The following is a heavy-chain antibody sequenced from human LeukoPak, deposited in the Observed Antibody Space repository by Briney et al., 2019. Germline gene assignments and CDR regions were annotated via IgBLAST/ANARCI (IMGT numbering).Heavy chain of an antibody. D-gene: IGHD1-26*01. CDR3: ARFTPDSGSATAFDI. Sequence: SETLSLTCTVSGGSISSSSHYWGWIRQPPGKGPEWIESIYYSGSTYYNPSLKSRVTISIDTSKNQFSLKLSSVTAADTALYFCARFTPDSGSATAFDIWGQGTMVTVSS. V-gene: IGHV4-39*01. J-gene: IGHJ3*02. CDR2: IYYSGST. CDR1: GGSISSSSHY.